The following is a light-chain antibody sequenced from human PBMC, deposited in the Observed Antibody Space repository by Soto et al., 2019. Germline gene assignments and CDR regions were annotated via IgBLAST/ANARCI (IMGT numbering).Light chain of an antibody. CDR3: SSYTSSSTQV. Sequence: QSVLTQPASVAGSPGQSITISCTGTSSDVGGYNYVSWYQQHPGKAPNLMIYEVSNRPSGVSNRFSGSKSGNTASLTISGLQAEDEADYYCSSYTSSSTQVFGTGTKVT. V-gene: IGLV2-14*01. J-gene: IGLJ1*01. CDR2: EVS. CDR1: SSDVGGYNY.